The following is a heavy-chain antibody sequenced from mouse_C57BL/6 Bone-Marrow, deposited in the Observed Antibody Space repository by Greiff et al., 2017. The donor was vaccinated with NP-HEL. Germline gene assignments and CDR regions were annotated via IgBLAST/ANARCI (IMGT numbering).Heavy chain of an antibody. J-gene: IGHJ3*01. CDR2: ISGGGGNT. D-gene: IGHD5-1*01. CDR1: GFTFSSYT. V-gene: IGHV5-9*01. CDR3: ARQRTRFAY. Sequence: EVMLVESGGGLVKPGGSLKLSCAASGFTFSSYTMSWVRQTPEQRLEWVATISGGGGNTYYPDSVKGRFTISRDNAKNTLYLQLSSLRSEDTALYYCARQRTRFAYWGQGTLVTVSA.